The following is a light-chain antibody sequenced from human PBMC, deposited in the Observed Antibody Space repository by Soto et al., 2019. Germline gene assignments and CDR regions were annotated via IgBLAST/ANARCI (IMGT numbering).Light chain of an antibody. CDR1: SGSIATNY. J-gene: IGLJ2*01. CDR3: QSYDSSNVV. V-gene: IGLV6-57*04. Sequence: NFMLTQPHFVSESPGKTVTISCTRSSGSIATNYVQWYQQRPGSAPTTVIYEDDQRPSGVPDRFSGSIDSSSNSASHTISGLKTEDEADYYCQSYDSSNVVFGGGTKLTVL. CDR2: EDD.